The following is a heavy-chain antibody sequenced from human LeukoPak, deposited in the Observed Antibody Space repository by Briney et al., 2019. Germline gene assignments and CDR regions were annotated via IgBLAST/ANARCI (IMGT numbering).Heavy chain of an antibody. CDR1: VFVFSTYV. CDR2: IDTIGGNK. J-gene: IGHJ4*02. D-gene: IGHD3-16*01. V-gene: IGHV3-23*01. Sequence: GWSLRLSCAASVFVFSTYVLSGVRQAPGKGLDWVSAIDTIGGNKFYADSVKGRFTISRHNSKDTLDLQMNSLRAEDTAVYYCAKRLGGSGFDYWGQGALVTVSP. CDR3: AKRLGGSGFDY.